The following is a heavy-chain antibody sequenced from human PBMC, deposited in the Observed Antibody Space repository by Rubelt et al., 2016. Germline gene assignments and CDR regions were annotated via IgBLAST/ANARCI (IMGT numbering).Heavy chain of an antibody. D-gene: IGHD5-18*01. CDR1: GFTFSSYG. J-gene: IGHJ4*02. V-gene: IGHV3-30*02. CDR2: IRYDGSNK. Sequence: QVQLVESGGGVVQPGGSLRLSCAASGFTFSSYGMHWVRQAPGKGLEWVAFIRYDGSNKYYADSVKGRFTISRDNSKNTLYLQMNSLRAEDTAVYYCAKDHLILTAMDPAFDYWGQGTLVTVSS. CDR3: AKDHLILTAMDPAFDY.